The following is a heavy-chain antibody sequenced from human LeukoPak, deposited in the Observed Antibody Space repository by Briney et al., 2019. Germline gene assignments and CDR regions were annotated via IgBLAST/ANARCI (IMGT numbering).Heavy chain of an antibody. D-gene: IGHD6-13*01. CDR3: ARQNIAAAGFYYHGMDV. J-gene: IGHJ6*02. V-gene: IGHV4-34*01. CDR2: INHSGST. Sequence: SETLSLTCAVYGGSFSGYYWSWIRQPPGMGLEWIGEINHSGSTNYNPSLKSRVTISVDTSKNQFSLKLSSVTAADTAVYYCARQNIAAAGFYYHGMDVWGQGTTVTVSS. CDR1: GGSFSGYY.